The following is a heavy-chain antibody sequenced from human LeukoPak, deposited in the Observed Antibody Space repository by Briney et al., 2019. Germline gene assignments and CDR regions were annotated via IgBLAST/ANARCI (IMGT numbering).Heavy chain of an antibody. J-gene: IGHJ3*02. D-gene: IGHD2-15*01. CDR3: AKDVGGPLADAFDI. CDR1: GFTFREYA. Sequence: PGGSLRLSCAAAGFTFREYAMYWVRQAAGKGLEWVAGTSWDSSSVAYAVSVKGRFTIYRATAKTSLYLHMNSLRAADMALYYCAKDVGGPLADAFDIWGQGTMVTVSS. V-gene: IGHV3-9*03. CDR2: TSWDSSSV.